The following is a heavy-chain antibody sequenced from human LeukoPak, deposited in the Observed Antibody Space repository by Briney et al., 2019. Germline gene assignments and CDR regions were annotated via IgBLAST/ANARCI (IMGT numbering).Heavy chain of an antibody. J-gene: IGHJ4*02. Sequence: PSETLSLTCTVSGYSISSGYYWGWVRQPPGKGLEWIGYIYYSGSTNYNPSLKSRVTISVDTSKNQFSLKLSSVTAADTAVYYCARMRGSYYLNSVFDYWGQGTLVTVSS. CDR1: GYSISSGYY. CDR3: ARMRGSYYLNSVFDY. D-gene: IGHD1-26*01. CDR2: IYYSGST. V-gene: IGHV4-61*01.